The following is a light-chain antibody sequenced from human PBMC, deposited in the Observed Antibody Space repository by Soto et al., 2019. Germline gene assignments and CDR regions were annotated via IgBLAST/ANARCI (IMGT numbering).Light chain of an antibody. CDR3: QTWGTGIHVV. J-gene: IGLJ2*01. CDR2: LNSDGSH. V-gene: IGLV4-69*01. Sequence: QLVLTQSPSASAALGASVKLTGTLSSGHSSYAIAWHQQQPEKGPRYLMKLNSDGSHSEGDGIPDRFSGSSSGAERYLTISSLPSEDEADDYCQTWGTGIHVVFGGGTKVTVL. CDR1: SGHSSYA.